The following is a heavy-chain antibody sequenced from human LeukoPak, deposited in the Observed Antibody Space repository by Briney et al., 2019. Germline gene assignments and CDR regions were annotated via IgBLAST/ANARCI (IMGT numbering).Heavy chain of an antibody. CDR2: ISYDGSNK. CDR3: AKGPRYVVGATTIY. CDR1: GFTFSSYG. J-gene: IGHJ4*02. V-gene: IGHV3-30*18. Sequence: GRSLRLSCAASGFTFSSYGMHWVRQAPGKGLGWVAVISYDGSNKYYADSVKGRFTISRDNSKNTLYLQMNSLRAEDTAVYYCAKGPRYVVGATTIYWGQGTLVTVSS. D-gene: IGHD1-26*01.